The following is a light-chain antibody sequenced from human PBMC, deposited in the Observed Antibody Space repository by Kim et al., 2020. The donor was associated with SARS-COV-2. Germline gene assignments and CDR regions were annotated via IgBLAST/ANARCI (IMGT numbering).Light chain of an antibody. J-gene: IGLJ3*02. Sequence: PGKTANISYPGNEWGVKYVCWYQQKPGQCPVLVIYQDNKWPSGIPERFSGANSGDTATLTISGTQALDEADYYCQAWDSRTSTWVFGGGTQLTVL. CDR1: EWGVKY. CDR2: QDN. CDR3: QAWDSRTSTWV. V-gene: IGLV3-1*01.